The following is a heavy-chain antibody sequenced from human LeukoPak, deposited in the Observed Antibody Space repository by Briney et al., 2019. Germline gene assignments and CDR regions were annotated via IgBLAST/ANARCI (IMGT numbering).Heavy chain of an antibody. CDR1: GGSISSYY. V-gene: IGHV4-59*01. D-gene: IGHD7-27*01. CDR3: ARARSNWVYYFDY. Sequence: PSETLSLTCTVSGGSISSYYWSWIRQPPGKGLEWIGYIYYSGSTNYNPSLKSRVTISVDTSKNQFSLKLSSVTAADTAVYYCARARSNWVYYFDYWGQGTLVTVSS. J-gene: IGHJ4*02. CDR2: IYYSGST.